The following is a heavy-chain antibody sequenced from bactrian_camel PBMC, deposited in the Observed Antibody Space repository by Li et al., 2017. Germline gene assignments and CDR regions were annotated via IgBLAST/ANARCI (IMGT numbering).Heavy chain of an antibody. Sequence: HVQLVESGGGSAEAGGSLRLSCPVSKYTASTYCMGWFRQTPGKEREGVAAIDSDGSTAYADSVKGRFTISKDNAKNTLYLEMTSLKPEDAAMYSCAAAPRLWVGYTSLSSADFGYWGQGTQVTVS. CDR2: IDSDGST. CDR3: AAAPRLWVGYTSLSSADFGY. CDR1: KYTASTYC. D-gene: IGHD5*01. V-gene: IGHV3S1*01. J-gene: IGHJ6*01.